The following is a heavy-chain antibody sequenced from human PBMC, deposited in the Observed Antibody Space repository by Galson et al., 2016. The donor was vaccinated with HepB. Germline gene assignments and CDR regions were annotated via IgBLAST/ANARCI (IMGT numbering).Heavy chain of an antibody. V-gene: IGHV4-31*03. Sequence: TLSLTCSVSGDSLGNDSYYWIWIRQHPGKGLEWIGYIYYSGSTFYNPSLKSRLTISVDKSKKQFSLRLTSVTAADTAVYFCARGVGELPIDYWGQGTLVTVSS. CDR2: IYYSGST. D-gene: IGHD3-10*01. CDR1: GDSLGNDSYY. J-gene: IGHJ4*02. CDR3: ARGVGELPIDY.